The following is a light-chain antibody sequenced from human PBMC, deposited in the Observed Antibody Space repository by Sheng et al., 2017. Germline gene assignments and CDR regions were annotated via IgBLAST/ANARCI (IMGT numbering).Light chain of an antibody. Sequence: DIQMTQSLSSLSASVGDRVTITCRASQGLSDAVAWYQQKPGKAPKLLLYAASRLESGVPSRFSGSGSGTDYTLTISSLQAEDVAAYYCHQYYRTPYTFGQGTKLDIK. J-gene: IGKJ2*01. V-gene: IGKV1-NL1*01. CDR2: AAS. CDR3: HQYYRTPYT. CDR1: QGLSDA.